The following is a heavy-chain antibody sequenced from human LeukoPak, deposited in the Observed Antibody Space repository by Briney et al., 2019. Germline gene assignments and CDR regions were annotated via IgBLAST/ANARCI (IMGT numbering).Heavy chain of an antibody. CDR1: GGSISSGSYY. CDR3: ARGAYYYDSSGYYYVYNAFDI. Sequence: PSQTLSLTCTVSGGSISSGSYYWSWIRQPAGKGLEWIGRIYTSGSTNYNPSLKSRVTISVDTSKNQFSLKLSSVTAADTAVYYCARGAYYYDSSGYYYVYNAFDIWGQGTMVTVSS. CDR2: IYTSGST. J-gene: IGHJ3*02. D-gene: IGHD3-22*01. V-gene: IGHV4-61*02.